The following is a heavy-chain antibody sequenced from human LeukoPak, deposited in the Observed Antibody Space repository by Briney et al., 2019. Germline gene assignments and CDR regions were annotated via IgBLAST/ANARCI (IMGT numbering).Heavy chain of an antibody. Sequence: GGSLRLSCAASGFTFSSYSMNWVRQAPGKGLEWVSSISSSSSYIYYADSVKGRFTISRDNAKNSLYLQMNSLRAEDTAVYYCARVGVSHYDFWSGRKKALDYYYGMDVWGQGTTVTVSS. V-gene: IGHV3-21*01. D-gene: IGHD3-3*01. CDR3: ARVGVSHYDFWSGRKKALDYYYGMDV. CDR1: GFTFSSYS. J-gene: IGHJ6*02. CDR2: ISSSSSYI.